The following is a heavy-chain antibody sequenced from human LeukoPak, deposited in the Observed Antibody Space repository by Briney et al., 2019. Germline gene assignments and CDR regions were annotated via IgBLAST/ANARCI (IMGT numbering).Heavy chain of an antibody. J-gene: IGHJ4*02. CDR1: GFTVSSNY. CDR2: IYSGGST. D-gene: IGHD3-10*01. V-gene: IGHV3-66*01. CDR3: ARGARGVFNYERD. Sequence: GGSLRLSCAASGFTVSSNYMSWVRQAPGKGLEWVSVIYSGGSTYYADSVKGRFTISRDNSKNTLYLQMNSLRAEDTAVYYCARGARGVFNYERDWGQGTPVTVSS.